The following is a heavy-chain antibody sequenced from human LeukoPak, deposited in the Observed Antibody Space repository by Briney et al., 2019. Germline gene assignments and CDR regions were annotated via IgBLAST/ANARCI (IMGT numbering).Heavy chain of an antibody. V-gene: IGHV3-30-3*01. CDR2: ISYDGSNK. D-gene: IGHD3-22*01. CDR1: GFTFSSYA. J-gene: IGHJ4*02. Sequence: AGGSLRLSCAASGFTFSSYAMHWVRQAPGEGLEWVALISYDGSNKYYADSVKGRFTISRDNSKNTLYLQMNSLRAEDTAVYYCARDYDSSGYYCYFDYWGQGTLVTVSS. CDR3: ARDYDSSGYYCYFDY.